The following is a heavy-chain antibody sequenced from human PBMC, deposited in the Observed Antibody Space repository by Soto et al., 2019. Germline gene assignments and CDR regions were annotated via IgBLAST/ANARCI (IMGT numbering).Heavy chain of an antibody. CDR3: AKYDSSGYYPYYFDY. CDR1: GFTFSSYA. V-gene: IGHV3-23*01. D-gene: IGHD3-22*01. Sequence: GGSLRLSCAASGFTFSSYAMSWVRQAPGKGLEWVSAISGSGGSTYYADSVKGRFTISRDNSKNTLYLQMNSLRAEDTAVYYCAKYDSSGYYPYYFDYWGQGTLVTVSS. CDR2: ISGSGGST. J-gene: IGHJ4*02.